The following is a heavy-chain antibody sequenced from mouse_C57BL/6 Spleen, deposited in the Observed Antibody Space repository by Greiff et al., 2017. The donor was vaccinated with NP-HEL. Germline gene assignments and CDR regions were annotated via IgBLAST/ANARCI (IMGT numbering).Heavy chain of an antibody. V-gene: IGHV5-4*01. CDR1: GSTFSSYA. J-gene: IGHJ2*01. Sequence: EVQLVESGGGLVKPGGSLKLSCAASGSTFSSYAMSWVRQTPEKRLEWVATISDGGSYTYYPDNVKGRFTISRDNAKNNLYLQMSHLKSEDTAMYYCARDQDYYGSKVDDFDYWGQGTTLTVSS. CDR3: ARDQDYYGSKVDDFDY. CDR2: ISDGGSYT. D-gene: IGHD1-1*01.